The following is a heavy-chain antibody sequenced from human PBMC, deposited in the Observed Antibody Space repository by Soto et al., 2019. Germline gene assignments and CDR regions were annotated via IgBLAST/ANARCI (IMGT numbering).Heavy chain of an antibody. J-gene: IGHJ4*02. CDR3: ARDQGGPLTVTSGFDY. D-gene: IGHD4-17*01. CDR1: GYTFTSYY. CDR2: INPSGGST. V-gene: IGHV1-46*01. Sequence: GASVKVSCKASGYTFTSYYMHWVRQAPGQGLEWMGIINPSGGSTSYAQKFQGRVTMTRDTSTSTVYMELSSLRSEDTAVYYCARDQGGPLTVTSGFDYWGQGTLVTVSS.